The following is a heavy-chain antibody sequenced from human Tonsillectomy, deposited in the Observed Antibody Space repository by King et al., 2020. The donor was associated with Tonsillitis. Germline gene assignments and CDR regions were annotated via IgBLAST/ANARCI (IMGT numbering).Heavy chain of an antibody. CDR3: GRAGLPATLFYFDN. J-gene: IGHJ4*02. Sequence: VQLVESGAEVKKPGASVKVSCKASNYTFTSYGISWVRQAPGQGLEWMGWISPYNGNTYYAQKFQGRVTMTTDTSTNTAYMELRSLTSDDTSVDYCGRAGLPATLFYFDNWGQGTLVTVSS. D-gene: IGHD2-2*01. V-gene: IGHV1-18*04. CDR1: NYTFTSYG. CDR2: ISPYNGNT.